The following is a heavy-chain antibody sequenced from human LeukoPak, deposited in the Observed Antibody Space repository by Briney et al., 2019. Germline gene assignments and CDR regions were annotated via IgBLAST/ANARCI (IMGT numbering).Heavy chain of an antibody. Sequence: GGSLRLSCAASGFTFSSCAMSWVRQAPGKGLEWVSAISGSGGSTYYADSVKGRFTISRDNSKNTLYLQMNSLRAEDTAVYYCAKIRVVVDAFDIWGQGTMVTVSS. CDR1: GFTFSSCA. CDR3: AKIRVVVDAFDI. CDR2: ISGSGGST. D-gene: IGHD2-15*01. J-gene: IGHJ3*02. V-gene: IGHV3-23*01.